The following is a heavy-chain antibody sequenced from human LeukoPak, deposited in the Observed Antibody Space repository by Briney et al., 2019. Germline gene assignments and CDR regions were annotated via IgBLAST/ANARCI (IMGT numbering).Heavy chain of an antibody. CDR2: IIPIFGTA. CDR3: ARKAEVGYDYWFDP. Sequence: GASVKVSCKASGGTFSSYAISWVRQAPGQGLEWMGGIIPIFGTANYAQKFQGRVTITTDESTSTAYMELSSLRSEDTAVYYCARKAEVGYDYWFDPWGQGTLVTVSS. J-gene: IGHJ5*02. V-gene: IGHV1-69*05. CDR1: GGTFSSYA. D-gene: IGHD5-12*01.